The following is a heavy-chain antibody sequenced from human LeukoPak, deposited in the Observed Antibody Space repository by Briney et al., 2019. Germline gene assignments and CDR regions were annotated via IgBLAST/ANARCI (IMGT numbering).Heavy chain of an antibody. V-gene: IGHV4-4*02. CDR2: IYHTGIT. CDR3: ARTPGPQWGSYHNWFDP. D-gene: IGHD3-16*02. Sequence: PSETLSLTCTVSGGTMSTTVWWTWVRQSPGKGLEWIGEIYHTGITNYNPSLNSRVTISMDKSKSQFSLNLTAVTAADTAVYFCARTPGPQWGSYHNWFDPWGPGSLVTVSS. J-gene: IGHJ5*02. CDR1: GGTMSTTVW.